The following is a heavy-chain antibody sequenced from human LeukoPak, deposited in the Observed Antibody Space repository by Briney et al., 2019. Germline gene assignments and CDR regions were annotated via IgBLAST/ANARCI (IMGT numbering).Heavy chain of an antibody. D-gene: IGHD3-10*01. CDR2: ISYDGSNK. V-gene: IGHV3-30*03. J-gene: IGHJ3*02. CDR1: GFTFSSYG. Sequence: GRSLRLSCAASGFTFSSYGMHWVRQAPGKGLEWVAVISYDGSNKYYADSVKGRFTISRDNSKNTLYLQMNGLRDEDTAVYYCARDRAYAFDNWGQGTMVTVSS. CDR3: ARDRAYAFDN.